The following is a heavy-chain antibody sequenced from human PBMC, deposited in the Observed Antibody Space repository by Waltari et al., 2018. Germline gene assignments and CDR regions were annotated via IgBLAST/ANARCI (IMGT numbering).Heavy chain of an antibody. CDR3: ARDRGAYGLDS. Sequence: QVQLQESGPGLVKTSETLSLTCAVSGGSFSGYYWGWIRQPPGKGLEWIGYISGTSGSTDYNPSLTSRVTISRDTSKNQFSLKLSSVTAADTAVYYCARDRGAYGLDSWGQGVVVTVSS. V-gene: IGHV4-59*12. CDR1: GGSFSGYY. CDR2: ISGTSGST. J-gene: IGHJ4*03. D-gene: IGHD4-17*01.